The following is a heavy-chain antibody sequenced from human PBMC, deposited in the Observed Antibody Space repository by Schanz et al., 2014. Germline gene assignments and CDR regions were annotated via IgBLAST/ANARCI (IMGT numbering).Heavy chain of an antibody. V-gene: IGHV3-23*04. J-gene: IGHJ4*02. CDR1: GFTFTSYA. D-gene: IGHD6-19*01. CDR3: AKAYSSGWYDLDY. CDR2: ISGSGAST. Sequence: EVQLVESGGGLVQPGGSLRLSCAASGFTFTSYAMSWVRQAPGKGLEWVSTISGSGASTYYVDSVKGRFIISRDNSKNTLYLQMNSLRTEDTAVYYCAKAYSSGWYDLDYWGQGTLVTVSS.